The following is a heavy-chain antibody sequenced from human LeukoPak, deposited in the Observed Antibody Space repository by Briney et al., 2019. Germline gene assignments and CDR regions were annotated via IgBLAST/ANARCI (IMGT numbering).Heavy chain of an antibody. V-gene: IGHV4-61*02. D-gene: IGHD1-26*01. CDR2: IYTSGST. CDR3: ARVFVGVVGATTYYYYYMDV. J-gene: IGHJ6*03. CDR1: GGSISSGSYY. Sequence: SETLSLTCTVSGGSISSGSYYWSWIRQPAGKGLEWIGRIYTSGSTNYNPSLKSRVTISVDTSKNQFSLKLSSVTAADTAVYYCARVFVGVVGATTYYYYYMDVWGKGTTVTVSS.